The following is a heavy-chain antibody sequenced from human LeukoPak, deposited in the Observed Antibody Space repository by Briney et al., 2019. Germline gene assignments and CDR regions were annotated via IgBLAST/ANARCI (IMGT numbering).Heavy chain of an antibody. J-gene: IGHJ6*02. V-gene: IGHV1-8*01. CDR1: GYTFTSYD. CDR3: ATSGAGLDYYGSGSYPKYYYGMDV. CDR2: MSPNSGNT. Sequence: EASVKVSCKASGYTFTSYDINWVRQATGQGLEWMGWMSPNSGNTGYAQKFQGRVTMTRNTSISTAYMELSSLRSEDTAVYYCATSGAGLDYYGSGSYPKYYYGMDVWGQGTTVTVSS. D-gene: IGHD3-10*01.